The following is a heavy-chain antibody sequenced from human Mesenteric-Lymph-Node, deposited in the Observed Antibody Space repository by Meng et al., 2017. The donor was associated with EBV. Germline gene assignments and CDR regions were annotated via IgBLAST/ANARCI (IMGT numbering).Heavy chain of an antibody. CDR1: SGYLSIVDSN. D-gene: IGHD6-13*01. V-gene: IGHV4-30-2*01. CDR2: TFHTGST. CDR3: AREVRSWSFDI. J-gene: IGHJ4*02. Sequence: LVPPSHLRSLTGAAASGYLSIVDSNWNWMRPPPWTGVEWIGNTFHTGSTQYKSSLKSRVTISVDRSKNQFSLKLSSVTAADTAVYFCAREVRSWSFDIWGQGTLVTVS.